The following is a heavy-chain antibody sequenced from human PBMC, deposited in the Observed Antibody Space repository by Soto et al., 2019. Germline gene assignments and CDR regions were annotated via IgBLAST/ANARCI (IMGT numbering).Heavy chain of an antibody. D-gene: IGHD6-19*01. V-gene: IGHV4-34*01. CDR2: INHSGST. CDR1: GGSFSGYY. J-gene: IGHJ4*02. Sequence: QVQLQQWGAGLLKPSETLSLTCAVYGGSFSGYYWSWIRQPPGKGLEWIGEINHSGSTNYNPSLTSRVTISVDTSKNQFSLKLSSVTAADTAVYYCARGSEYSSGYIRDYWGQGTLVTVSS. CDR3: ARGSEYSSGYIRDY.